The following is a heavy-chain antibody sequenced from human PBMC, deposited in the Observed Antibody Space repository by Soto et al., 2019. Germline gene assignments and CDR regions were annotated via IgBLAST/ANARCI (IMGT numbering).Heavy chain of an antibody. CDR2: INHSGST. D-gene: IGHD2-15*01. V-gene: IGHV4-34*01. CDR1: GESFSGYY. Sequence: SETLSLTCAVYGESFSGYYWSWIRQPPGKGLEWIGEINHSGSTNYNPSLKSRVTISVDTSKNQFSLKLSSVTAADTAVYYCARDAPHCSGGSCYSGWFDPWGQGTLVTVSS. J-gene: IGHJ5*02. CDR3: ARDAPHCSGGSCYSGWFDP.